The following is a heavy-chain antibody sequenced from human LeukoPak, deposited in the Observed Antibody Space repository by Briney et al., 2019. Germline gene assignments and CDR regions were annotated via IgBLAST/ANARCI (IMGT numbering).Heavy chain of an antibody. CDR1: GFTFSSYG. J-gene: IGHJ4*02. CDR2: IRYDGSNK. V-gene: IGHV3-30*02. CDR3: AKAALWFGELLTHFDY. D-gene: IGHD3-10*01. Sequence: QPGGSLRLSCAASGFTFSSYGMHWVRQAPGKGLEWVAFIRYDGSNKYYADSVKGRFTISRDNSKNTLYLQMNSLRAEDTAVYYCAKAALWFGELLTHFDYWGQGTLVTVSS.